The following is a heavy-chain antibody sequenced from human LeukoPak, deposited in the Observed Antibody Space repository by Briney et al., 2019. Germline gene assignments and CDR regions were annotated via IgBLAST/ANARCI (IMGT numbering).Heavy chain of an antibody. CDR2: INSDGTST. V-gene: IGHV3-74*01. CDR3: AKGFYDNSASGVFDI. Sequence: GGSLRLSCAASGFTFSSYWMHWVRQAPGKGLVWVSRINSDGTSTNYADSVKGRFTISRDNAKKTLYLQMNSLTAEDTAVYYCAKGFYDNSASGVFDIWGQGTMVTVSS. D-gene: IGHD3-22*01. CDR1: GFTFSSYW. J-gene: IGHJ3*02.